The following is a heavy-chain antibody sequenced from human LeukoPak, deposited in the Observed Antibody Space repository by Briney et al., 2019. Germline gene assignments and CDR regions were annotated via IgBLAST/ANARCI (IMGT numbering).Heavy chain of an antibody. J-gene: IGHJ4*02. CDR2: ISGSGGST. V-gene: IGHV3-23*01. D-gene: IGHD5-12*01. CDR3: AKDRGPYSGYDSFFDF. CDR1: GSIFSSYA. Sequence: GGSLRLSCAASGSIFSSYAMSWVRQAPGKGLEWFSGISGSGGSTYYSDSVKCRFTISRDNSKNTLFLQMNSLRAEDTAVYYCAKDRGPYSGYDSFFDFWGQGTLVTVSS.